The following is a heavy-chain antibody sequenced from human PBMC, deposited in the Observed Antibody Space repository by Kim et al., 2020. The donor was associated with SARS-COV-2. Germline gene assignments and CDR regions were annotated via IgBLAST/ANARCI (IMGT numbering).Heavy chain of an antibody. V-gene: IGHV1-69*04. Sequence: QKFQGRVTITADKSTSTAYMELSSLRSEDTAVYYCARAGRDTHYYYGMDVWGQGTTVTVSS. CDR3: ARAGRDTHYYYGMDV. D-gene: IGHD2-2*02. J-gene: IGHJ6*02.